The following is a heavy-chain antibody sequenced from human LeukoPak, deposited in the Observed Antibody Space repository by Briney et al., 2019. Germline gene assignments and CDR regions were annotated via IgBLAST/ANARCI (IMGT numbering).Heavy chain of an antibody. Sequence: GSSVKVSCKASGGTFSSYAISWVRQAPGQGLEWMGGIIPIFGTANYAQKFQGRVTITTDESTSTAYMELSSLRSEDTAVYYCARDNEFGYITGNWFDPWGQGTLVTVSS. D-gene: IGHD5-24*01. CDR3: ARDNEFGYITGNWFDP. V-gene: IGHV1-69*05. CDR2: IIPIFGTA. CDR1: GGTFSSYA. J-gene: IGHJ5*02.